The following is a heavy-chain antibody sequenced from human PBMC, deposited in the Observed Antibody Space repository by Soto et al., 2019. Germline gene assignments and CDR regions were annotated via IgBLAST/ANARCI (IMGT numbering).Heavy chain of an antibody. D-gene: IGHD6-13*01. CDR1: GFTFGDYA. J-gene: IGHJ6*02. CDR3: TREEGIAAAGLYGMDV. CDR2: IRSKAYGGTT. V-gene: IGHV3-49*03. Sequence: PGGSLRLSCTASGFTFGDYAMSWFRQAPGKGREWVGFIRSKAYGGTTEYSASVKGRFTISRDDSKSIAYLQMNSLKTEDTAVYYCTREEGIAAAGLYGMDVWGQGTTVTVSS.